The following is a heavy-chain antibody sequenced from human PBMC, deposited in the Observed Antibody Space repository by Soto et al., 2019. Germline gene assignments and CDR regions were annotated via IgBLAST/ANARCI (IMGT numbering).Heavy chain of an antibody. CDR1: GFSFGSYW. D-gene: IGHD3-9*01. CDR2: INTDGSST. CDR3: ARSPGGYYID. Sequence: EAQLVESGGGLVQPGGSLRLSCADSGFSFGSYWMHWVRQGPGKGLVWVARINTDGSSTNYADSVKGRFTISRDNAKNTLYLQINSLRAEDTAVYYCARSPGGYYIDWGQGTMVTVSS. J-gene: IGHJ3*01. V-gene: IGHV3-74*01.